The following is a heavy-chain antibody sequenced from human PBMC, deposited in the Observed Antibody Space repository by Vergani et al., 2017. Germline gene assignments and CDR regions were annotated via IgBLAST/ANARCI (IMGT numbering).Heavy chain of an antibody. V-gene: IGHV3-9*01. D-gene: IGHD2-2*01. CDR1: GFTFDDYA. Sequence: EVQLLESGGGLVQPGGSLRLSCAASGFTFDDYAMHWVRQAPGKGLEWVSGISWNSGSIGYADSVKGRFTISRDNAKNSLYLQMNSLRAEDTAVYYCARGPSYCSSTSCYLDYWGQGTLVTVSS. CDR2: ISWNSGSI. CDR3: ARGPSYCSSTSCYLDY. J-gene: IGHJ4*02.